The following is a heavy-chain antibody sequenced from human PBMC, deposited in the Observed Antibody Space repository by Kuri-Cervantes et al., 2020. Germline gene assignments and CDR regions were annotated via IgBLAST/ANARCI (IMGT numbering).Heavy chain of an antibody. CDR2: INSDRSSR. D-gene: IGHD3-10*01. J-gene: IGHJ4*02. V-gene: IGHV3-74*01. Sequence: GGSLRLSCAASGFTISSYWMHWVRQAPGTGLVWVSRINSDRSSRSYADSVKGRFTISRDNAKNTLYLQMNSLRAEDTAVYYCAGAGVDLYYGSGLDYWGQGTLVTVSS. CDR1: GFTISSYW. CDR3: AGAGVDLYYGSGLDY.